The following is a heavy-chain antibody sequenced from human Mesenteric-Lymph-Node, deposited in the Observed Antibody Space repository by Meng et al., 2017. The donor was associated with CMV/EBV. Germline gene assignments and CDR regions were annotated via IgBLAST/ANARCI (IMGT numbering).Heavy chain of an antibody. CDR1: GFTFSSYW. D-gene: IGHD2-15*01. CDR3: ARDRDCSGGSCYSDY. Sequence: GESLKISCVVSGFTFSSYWMTWVRQAPGKGLEWVANINQDGSGKNYLDSVKGRFTVSRDNAKNSLYLQMNSLRAEDTAVYYCARDRDCSGGSCYSDYWGQGTLVTVSS. J-gene: IGHJ4*02. V-gene: IGHV3-7*01. CDR2: INQDGSGK.